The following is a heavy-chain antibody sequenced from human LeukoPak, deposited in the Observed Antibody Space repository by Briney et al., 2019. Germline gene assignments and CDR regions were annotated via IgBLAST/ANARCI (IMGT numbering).Heavy chain of an antibody. CDR1: GYTFTSYG. Sequence: ASVKVSCKASGYTFTSYGISWVRQAPGQGLEWMGGIIPIFGTANYAQKFQGRVTITADESTSTAYMELSSLRSEDTAVYYCARATPYDSSGYYLPDYWGQGTLVTVSS. CDR2: IIPIFGTA. D-gene: IGHD3-22*01. J-gene: IGHJ4*02. CDR3: ARATPYDSSGYYLPDY. V-gene: IGHV1-69*13.